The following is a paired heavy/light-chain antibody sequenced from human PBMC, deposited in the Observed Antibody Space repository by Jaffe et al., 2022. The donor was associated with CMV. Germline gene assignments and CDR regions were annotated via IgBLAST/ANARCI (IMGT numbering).Light chain of an antibody. Sequence: QAVVTQEPSLTVSPGGTVTLTCGSSTGAVTRGHYPYWFQQKPGQAPRTLIYDTDNKHSWTPARFSGSLLGGKAALTLSGAQPEDEADYYCLLLFNSGTRPVFGGGTKLTVL. CDR3: LLLFNSGTRPV. V-gene: IGLV7-46*01. CDR1: TGAVTRGHY. J-gene: IGLJ3*02. CDR2: DTD.
Heavy chain of an antibody. J-gene: IGHJ1*01. CDR1: GFTFRNYG. CDR3: TIYHGSGSYAEF. CDR2: ISGSAGDT. V-gene: IGHV3-23*01. Sequence: EVQLLDSGGGLVQPGGSLRLSCVASGFTFRNYGVTWVRQAPGKGLEWVSSISGSAGDTFYADSVKGRFAISGDKSKNTLYLQMNTLRVEDTALYYCTIYHGSGSYAEFWGQGTLVTVSS. D-gene: IGHD3-10*01.